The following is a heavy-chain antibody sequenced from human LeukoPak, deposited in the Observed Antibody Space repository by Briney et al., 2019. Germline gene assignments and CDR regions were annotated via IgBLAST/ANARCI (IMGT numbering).Heavy chain of an antibody. J-gene: IGHJ4*02. Sequence: GGSLRLSCAASGFTFSSYAMSWVRQAPGKGLEWVSGISGSGGTTYYADSVKGRFTISRDNSKNTLYLQMNSLRAGDTAVYYCAKDYYGSGSYRPDYWGQGTLVTVSS. CDR3: AKDYYGSGSYRPDY. CDR1: GFTFSSYA. D-gene: IGHD3-10*01. V-gene: IGHV3-23*01. CDR2: ISGSGGTT.